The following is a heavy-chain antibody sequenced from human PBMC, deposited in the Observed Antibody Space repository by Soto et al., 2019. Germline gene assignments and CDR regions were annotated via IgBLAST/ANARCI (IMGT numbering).Heavy chain of an antibody. CDR2: IIPILGIA. V-gene: IGHV1-69*08. CDR1: GGTFSSYT. J-gene: IGHJ6*03. D-gene: IGHD3-10*01. CDR3: AREVRPHYTHYMDV. Sequence: QVQLVQSGAEVKKPGSSVKVSCKASGGTFSSYTISWVRQAPGQGLEWMGRIIPILGIANYAQKFQGRVTITADKSTSTAYMELSSLRSEDTAVYYCAREVRPHYTHYMDVWGKGTTVTVSS.